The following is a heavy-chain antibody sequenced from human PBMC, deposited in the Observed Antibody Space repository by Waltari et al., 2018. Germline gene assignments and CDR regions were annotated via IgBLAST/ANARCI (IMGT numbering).Heavy chain of an antibody. CDR3: ATVGDGYNGYYFDY. CDR2: FVPEEGET. Sequence: QVQLVQSGAEVKKPGASVKVSCKVSGYTLTELSMHWVRQAPGKGLEWLGGFVPEEGETIYAQKFQGRVTMTEDTSTDTAYMELSSLRSEDTAVYYCATVGDGYNGYYFDYWGQGTLVTVSS. J-gene: IGHJ4*02. V-gene: IGHV1-24*01. CDR1: GYTLTELS. D-gene: IGHD5-12*01.